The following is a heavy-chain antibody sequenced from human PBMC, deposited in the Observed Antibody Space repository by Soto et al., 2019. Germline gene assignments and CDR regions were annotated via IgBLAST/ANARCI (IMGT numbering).Heavy chain of an antibody. CDR3: ARLGHNFDWLLVVDY. CDR2: IYYSGST. Sequence: KPSETLSLTCTVSGGSISSSSYYWGWIRQPPGKGLEWIGSIYYSGSTYYNPSLKSRVTISVDTSKNQFSLKLSSVTAADTAVYYCARLGHNFDWLLVVDYWGQGTLVTVSS. J-gene: IGHJ4*02. CDR1: GGSISSSSYY. V-gene: IGHV4-39*01. D-gene: IGHD3-9*01.